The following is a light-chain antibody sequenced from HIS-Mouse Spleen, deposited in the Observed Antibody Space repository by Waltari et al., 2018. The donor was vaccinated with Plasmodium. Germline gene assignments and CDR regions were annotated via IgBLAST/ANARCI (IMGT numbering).Light chain of an antibody. Sequence: SYDLTQPPSVSVSPGQTARITCHGDALPKKYYYWYQQKSGQAPVLVIYEDSKRPSGIPERFSGSSSGTMATLTISGAQVEDEADYYCYSTDSSGNHRVFGGGTKLTVL. CDR3: YSTDSSGNHRV. CDR1: ALPKKY. V-gene: IGLV3-10*01. J-gene: IGLJ3*02. CDR2: EDS.